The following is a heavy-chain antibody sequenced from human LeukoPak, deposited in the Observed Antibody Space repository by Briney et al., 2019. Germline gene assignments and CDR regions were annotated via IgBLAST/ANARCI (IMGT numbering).Heavy chain of an antibody. J-gene: IGHJ4*02. V-gene: IGHV3-21*01. CDR2: ISSSSSYI. D-gene: IGHD2-2*01. CDR3: ARGDRDLYCSSTSCYPVL. Sequence: TGGSLRLSCVASGFTFSSYSMNWVRQAPGKGLEWVSSISSSSSYIYYADSVKGRFTISRDNAKNSLYLQMKSLRAEDTAVYYCARGDRDLYCSSTSCYPVLGGQGTLVTVSS. CDR1: GFTFSSYS.